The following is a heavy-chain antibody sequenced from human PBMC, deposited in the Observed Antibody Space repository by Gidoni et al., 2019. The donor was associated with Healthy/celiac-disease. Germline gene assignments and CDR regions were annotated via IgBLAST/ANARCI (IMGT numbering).Heavy chain of an antibody. CDR3: ARDPWRASAAGTGDYYYYYGMDV. V-gene: IGHV4-4*07. J-gene: IGHJ6*02. D-gene: IGHD6-13*01. Sequence: QVQLQESGPGLVKPSETLSLTCTVSGGSISSYYWSWIRQPAGKGLEWIGRIYTSGSTNYNPSLKSRVTMSVDTSKNQFSLKLSSVTAADTAVYYCARDPWRASAAGTGDYYYYYGMDVWGQGTTVTVSS. CDR2: IYTSGST. CDR1: GGSISSYY.